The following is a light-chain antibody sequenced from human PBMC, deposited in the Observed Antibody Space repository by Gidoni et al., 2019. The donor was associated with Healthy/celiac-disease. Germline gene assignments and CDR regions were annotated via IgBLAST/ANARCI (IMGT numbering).Light chain of an antibody. CDR3: CSYAGSHYV. CDR1: SSDVGSYNL. Sequence: QSALTQPASVSGSPGQSITISCTGTSSDVGSYNLVSWYQQHPGKAPKFMIYEGSKRPSGVSNRFSGSKSGNTASLTISGLQAEDEADYYCCSYAGSHYVFGTGTKVTVL. V-gene: IGLV2-23*01. CDR2: EGS. J-gene: IGLJ1*01.